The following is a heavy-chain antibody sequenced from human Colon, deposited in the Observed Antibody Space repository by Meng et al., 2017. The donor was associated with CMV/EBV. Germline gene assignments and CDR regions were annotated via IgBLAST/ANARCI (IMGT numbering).Heavy chain of an antibody. CDR2: IFPGDSDT. J-gene: IGHJ4*02. V-gene: IGHV5-51*01. Sequence: GGSLRLSCKASGYDFTTYWIDWVRQMPGQGLEWMGVIFPGDSDTRYSPSFEGQVTISADKSTDTAYLHLNTLKASDTAMYFCARLHRSSRNSGTSYFDYWGQGTLVTVSS. CDR3: ARLHRSSRNSGTSYFDY. CDR1: GYDFTTYW. D-gene: IGHD1-1*01.